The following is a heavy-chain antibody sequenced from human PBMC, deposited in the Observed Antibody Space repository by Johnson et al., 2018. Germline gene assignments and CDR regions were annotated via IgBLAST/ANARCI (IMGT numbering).Heavy chain of an antibody. V-gene: IGHV5-51*01. CDR1: GYSFTSYW. CDR2: IYPGDSDT. Sequence: EVQLVESGAEVKKPGESLKISCKGSGYSFTSYWIGWVRQMPGNGLEWMGIIYPGDSDTRYSPSFQGQVTISADKSISTASLQWSSLKASDTAMYYCARGGPYDWNYWPFDSWGQGTLVAVSS. D-gene: IGHD1-7*01. J-gene: IGHJ4*02. CDR3: ARGGPYDWNYWPFDS.